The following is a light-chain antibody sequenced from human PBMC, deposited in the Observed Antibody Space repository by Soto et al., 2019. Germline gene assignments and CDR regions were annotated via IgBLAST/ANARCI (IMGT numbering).Light chain of an antibody. CDR1: QSVNSY. CDR2: DAS. CDR3: QQRSNWPALT. Sequence: EIVLTQSPATLSLSPGERATLSCRASQSVNSYLAWYQQKPGQGPRLLIYDASNRATGIPARFSGSGSGTDFTLTISSLEPEDGSVYYCQQRSNWPALTFGGGTKVEIK. J-gene: IGKJ4*01. V-gene: IGKV3-11*01.